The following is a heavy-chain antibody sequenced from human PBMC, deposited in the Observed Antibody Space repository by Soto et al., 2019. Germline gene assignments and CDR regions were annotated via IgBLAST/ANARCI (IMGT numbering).Heavy chain of an antibody. CDR1: GFTFSSYS. Sequence: GGSLRLSCAASGFTFSSYSMNWVRQAPGKGLEWVSYISSSSSTIYYADSVKGRFTISRDNAKNSLYLQMNSLRDEDTAVYYCARDSEDYYDSSGYYYRRQPTNFDYWGQGTLVTVSS. J-gene: IGHJ4*02. V-gene: IGHV3-48*02. CDR3: ARDSEDYYDSSGYYYRRQPTNFDY. CDR2: ISSSSSTI. D-gene: IGHD3-22*01.